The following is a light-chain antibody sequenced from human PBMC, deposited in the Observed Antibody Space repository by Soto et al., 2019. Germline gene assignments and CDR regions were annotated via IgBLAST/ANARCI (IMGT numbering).Light chain of an antibody. CDR1: QSVSSSY. V-gene: IGKV3-20*01. J-gene: IGKJ1*01. CDR2: GAS. Sequence: EIVLTQSPGTLSLSPGERATLSCRASQSVSSSYLAWYQQKPGQAPRLLIYGASSRATGIPDRFSGSGSGKDFTLTIIRLVPEDFAVYYCQQYGSSPRTFGQETKVDIK. CDR3: QQYGSSPRT.